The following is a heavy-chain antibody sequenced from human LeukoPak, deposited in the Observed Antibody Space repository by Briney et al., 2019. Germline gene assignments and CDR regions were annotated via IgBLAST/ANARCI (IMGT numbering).Heavy chain of an antibody. CDR1: GFTFSSYW. CDR3: ARVPYGNWQFDAFDI. D-gene: IGHD1-1*01. Sequence: PGGSLRLSCAASGFTFSSYWMSWVRQAPGKGLEWVANIKQDGSEKYYVDSVKGRFTISRDNAKNSLYLQMNSLRAEDTALYYCARVPYGNWQFDAFDIWGQGTMVTVSS. V-gene: IGHV3-7*03. J-gene: IGHJ3*02. CDR2: IKQDGSEK.